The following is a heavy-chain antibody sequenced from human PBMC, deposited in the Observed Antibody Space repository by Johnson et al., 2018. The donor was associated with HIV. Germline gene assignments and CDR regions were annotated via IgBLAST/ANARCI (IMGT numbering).Heavy chain of an antibody. CDR3: ARGGIIHDAFDI. CDR1: GFTFSSYW. J-gene: IGHJ3*02. D-gene: IGHD1-1*01. V-gene: IGHV3-20*04. Sequence: MQLVESGGGLVQPGGSLRLSCAASGFTFSSYWMSWVRQAPGKGLEWVSGINWNGGSTGYADSVKGRFTISRDNALNSLYLQMNSLRVEDTALYYCARGGIIHDAFDIWGQGTMVTVSS. CDR2: INWNGGST.